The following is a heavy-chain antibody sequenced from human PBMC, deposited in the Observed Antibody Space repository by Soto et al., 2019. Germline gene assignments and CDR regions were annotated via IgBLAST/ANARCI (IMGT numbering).Heavy chain of an antibody. CDR2: ISYDGSNK. V-gene: IGHV3-30*18. Sequence: GGSLRLSCAASGFTFSSYGMHWVRQAPGEGLEWVAVISYDGSNKYYADSVKGRFTISRDNSKNTLYLQMNSLRAEDTAVYYCAKHGGITDGPYYYGMDVWGQGTAVT. J-gene: IGHJ6*02. CDR1: GFTFSSYG. D-gene: IGHD1-26*01. CDR3: AKHGGITDGPYYYGMDV.